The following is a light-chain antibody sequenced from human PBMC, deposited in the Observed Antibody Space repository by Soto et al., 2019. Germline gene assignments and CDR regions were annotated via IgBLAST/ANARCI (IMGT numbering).Light chain of an antibody. CDR3: SSYTSSSTLVV. CDR2: DVS. J-gene: IGLJ2*01. Sequence: QYALTQPASVSGSPGQSITISCTGTSSDVGGYNYVSWYQQHPGKAPKLMIYDVSNRPSGVSNRFSGSKSGNTASLTISGLQAEDEADYYCSSYTSSSTLVVFGGWTKLTVL. CDR1: SSDVGGYNY. V-gene: IGLV2-14*01.